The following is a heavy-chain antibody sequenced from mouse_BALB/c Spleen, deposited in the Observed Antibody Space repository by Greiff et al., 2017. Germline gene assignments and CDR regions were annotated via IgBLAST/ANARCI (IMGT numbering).Heavy chain of an antibody. J-gene: IGHJ2*01. V-gene: IGHV3-2*02. CDR1: GYSITSDYA. CDR3: ARNGYGNYDY. D-gene: IGHD2-10*02. CDR2: ISYSGST. Sequence: EVQLVESGPGLVKPSQSLSLTCTVTGYSITSDYAWNWIRQFPGNKLEWMGYISYSGSTSYNPSLKSRISITRDTSKNQFFLQLNSVTTEDTATYYCARNGYGNYDYWGQGTTLTVSS.